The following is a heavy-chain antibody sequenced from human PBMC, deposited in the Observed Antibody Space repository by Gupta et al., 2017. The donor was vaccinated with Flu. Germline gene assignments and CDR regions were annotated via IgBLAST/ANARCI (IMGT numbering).Heavy chain of an antibody. CDR3: ARAFDGYSSSPLSY. CDR1: GFTFSSYG. J-gene: IGHJ4*02. Sequence: QVQLVESGGGVVQPGRSLRLSCAASGFTFSSYGMHWVRQAPGKGLEWVAVIWYDGSNKYYADSVKGRFTISRDNSKNTLYLQMNSLRAEDTAVYYCARAFDGYSSSPLSYWGQGTLVTVSS. CDR2: IWYDGSNK. D-gene: IGHD6-13*01. V-gene: IGHV3-33*01.